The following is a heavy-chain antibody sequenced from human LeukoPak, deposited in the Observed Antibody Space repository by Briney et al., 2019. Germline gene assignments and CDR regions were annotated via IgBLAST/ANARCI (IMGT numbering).Heavy chain of an antibody. Sequence: ASVKVSCKASGYTFTSYDINWVRQATGQGLEWMGWMNPNSGNTGYAQKFQGRVTITRNTSISTAYMELSSLRSEDTAVYYCARGRQNDFWSGYSFDYWGQGTLVTVFS. D-gene: IGHD3-3*01. CDR3: ARGRQNDFWSGYSFDY. CDR2: MNPNSGNT. V-gene: IGHV1-8*03. CDR1: GYTFTSYD. J-gene: IGHJ4*02.